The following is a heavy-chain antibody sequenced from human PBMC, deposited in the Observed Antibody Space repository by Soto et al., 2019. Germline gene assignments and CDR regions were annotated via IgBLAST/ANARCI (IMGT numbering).Heavy chain of an antibody. CDR3: ARGPGGPDGPGDY. CDR2: INAGNGNT. Sequence: QVQLVQSGAEVKKPGASVKVSCKASGYTFSSYAMHWVRQAPGERLEWMGWINAGNGNTKYSQKFQGRVTITRDTSASTAYMELSSLRSEDTAVYYCARGPGGPDGPGDYWGQGTLVTVSS. D-gene: IGHD2-15*01. J-gene: IGHJ4*02. CDR1: GYTFSSYA. V-gene: IGHV1-3*01.